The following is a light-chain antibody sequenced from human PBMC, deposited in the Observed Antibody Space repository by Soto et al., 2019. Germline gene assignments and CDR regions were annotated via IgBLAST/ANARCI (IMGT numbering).Light chain of an antibody. CDR1: SSEVGAYEY. V-gene: IGLV2-8*01. J-gene: IGLJ3*02. CDR3: TSYVGNDIWV. CDR2: EVT. Sequence: QSALTQPPSASGSPGQSVTISCTGTSSEVGAYEYVSWYQQYPGKAPKLMIYEVTKRPSGVPDRFSGSKSGNTASLTVSGLQAEDEADYYCTSYVGNDIWVFGGGTQLTVL.